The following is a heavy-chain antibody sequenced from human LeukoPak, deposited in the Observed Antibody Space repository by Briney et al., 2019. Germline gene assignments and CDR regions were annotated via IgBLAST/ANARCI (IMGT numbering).Heavy chain of an antibody. V-gene: IGHV4-4*02. CDR2: IYHSGST. J-gene: IGHJ4*02. CDR1: GGSISSSNW. D-gene: IGHD3-22*01. CDR3: ARVQAYDSSGYPTYYFGY. Sequence: SGTLSLTCAVSGGSISSSNWWSWVRQPPGKGLEWIGEIYHSGSTNYNPSLKSRVTISVDKSKNQFSLKLSSVTAADTAVYYCARVQAYDSSGYPTYYFGYWGQGTLVTVSS.